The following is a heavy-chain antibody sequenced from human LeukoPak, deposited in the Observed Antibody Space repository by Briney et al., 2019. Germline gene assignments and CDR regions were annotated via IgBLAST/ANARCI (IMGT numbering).Heavy chain of an antibody. D-gene: IGHD6-13*01. Sequence: PGGSLRLSCAASGFTFSSYWMSWVRQAPGRGLEWVANIKQDGGEKYYVDSVKGRFTISGDNAKNSLYLQMNSLRAEDTAVYYCARDRYSSSWYGGYETDYWGQGTLVTVSS. V-gene: IGHV3-7*01. CDR1: GFTFSSYW. J-gene: IGHJ4*02. CDR2: IKQDGGEK. CDR3: ARDRYSSSWYGGYETDY.